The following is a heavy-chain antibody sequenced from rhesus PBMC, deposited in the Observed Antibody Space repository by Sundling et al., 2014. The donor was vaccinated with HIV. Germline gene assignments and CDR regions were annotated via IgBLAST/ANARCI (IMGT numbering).Heavy chain of an antibody. V-gene: IGHV2-174*02. D-gene: IGHD1-26*01. J-gene: IGHJ6*01. Sequence: QVTLKESGPALLKPTQTLTLTCTFSGFPLSNRGMAVGWIRQPPGKTLEWLAHIYWDDDKQYTTSLKNRLTISKDTSKNQVVLTMTKMDPMDTATYYCTRSRGDNWDYYGLDSWGQGSSSPSPQ. CDR2: IYWDDDK. CDR3: TRSRGDNWDYYGLDS. CDR1: GFPLSNRGMA.